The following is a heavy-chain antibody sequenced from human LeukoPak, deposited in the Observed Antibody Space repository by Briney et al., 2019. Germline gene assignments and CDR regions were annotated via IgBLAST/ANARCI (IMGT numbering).Heavy chain of an antibody. D-gene: IGHD5-12*01. V-gene: IGHV3-23*01. J-gene: IGHJ4*02. CDR3: AKGRRGYDSFDY. CDR2: ISGSGGST. Sequence: PGGSLRLSCAASGFTFSSYAMSWVRQAPGKGLEWVSTISGSGGSTYYADSVKGRFTISRGNSKNTLYLQMNSLRAEDTAVYYCAKGRRGYDSFDYWGQGTLVTVSS. CDR1: GFTFSSYA.